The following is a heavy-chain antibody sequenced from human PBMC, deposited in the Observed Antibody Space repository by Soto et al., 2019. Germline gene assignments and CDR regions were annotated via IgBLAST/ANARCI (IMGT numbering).Heavy chain of an antibody. CDR2: IHHSGST. D-gene: IGHD1-26*01. V-gene: IGHV4-34*02. Sequence: QVQLQQWGAGLLKPSEPLSLTCAVYGGSFTSYYWSWIRQPPGKGLEWIGEIHHSGSTNYNPSLKSRVLISLDTSKNHFFLRLTSVTAADTAVYYCARWARSSIGGKDFDYWGQGTLVTVSS. CDR1: GGSFTSYY. CDR3: ARWARSSIGGKDFDY. J-gene: IGHJ4*02.